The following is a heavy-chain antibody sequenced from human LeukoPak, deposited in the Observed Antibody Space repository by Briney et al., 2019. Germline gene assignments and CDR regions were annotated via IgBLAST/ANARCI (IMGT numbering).Heavy chain of an antibody. CDR1: GGSIITYY. Sequence: SETLSLTCTVSGGSIITYYWSWIRQPAGKGLEWIGRIYSSGRTNYHPSLESRVTMSVDTSKNQFSLNLTSVTAADTAVYYCAADSESYGGKANYWGQGTLVTVSS. D-gene: IGHD4-23*01. V-gene: IGHV4-4*07. CDR2: IYSSGRT. CDR3: AADSESYGGKANY. J-gene: IGHJ4*02.